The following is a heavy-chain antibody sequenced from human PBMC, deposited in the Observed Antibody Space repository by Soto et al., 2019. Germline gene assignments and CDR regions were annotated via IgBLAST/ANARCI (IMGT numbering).Heavy chain of an antibody. CDR2: ISSTGRTI. V-gene: IGHV3-11*01. CDR1: GFTFSDYY. Sequence: GGSLRLSCGASGFTFSDYYMSWIRQAPGKGLEWVSYISSTGRTIYYADSVKGRFTVSRDNAQNSLSLKLNSLRVEDTAVYYCARSYSSGWEFDYWGQGTQVTVS. J-gene: IGHJ4*02. CDR3: ARSYSSGWEFDY. D-gene: IGHD6-19*01.